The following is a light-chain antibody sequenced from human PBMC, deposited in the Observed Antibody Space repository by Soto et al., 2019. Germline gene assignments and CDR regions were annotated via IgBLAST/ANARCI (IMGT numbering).Light chain of an antibody. CDR2: EVS. J-gene: IGLJ1*01. CDR1: SSDVGSYNL. Sequence: HSVLTQPAYVSGSPGQSITISCTGTSSDVGSYNLVSWYQQHPGKAPKLMIYEVSKRPSGVSNRFSGSKSGNTASLTISGLQAEDEADYYCCSYAGSSGYVFGTGTKVTVL. CDR3: CSYAGSSGYV. V-gene: IGLV2-23*02.